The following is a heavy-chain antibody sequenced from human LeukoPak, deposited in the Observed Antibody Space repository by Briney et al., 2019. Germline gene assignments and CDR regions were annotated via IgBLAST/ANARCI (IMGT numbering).Heavy chain of an antibody. CDR1: GGSISSSSYY. J-gene: IGHJ6*03. V-gene: IGHV4-39*01. CDR2: IYYSGST. D-gene: IGHD3-3*01. Sequence: SETLSLTCTVSGGSISSSSYYWCWIRQPPGKGLEWIGSIYYSGSTYYNPSLKSRVTISVDTSKNQFSLKLSSVTAADTAVYYCASVLRFLEWSRNYYYMDVWGKGTTVTVSS. CDR3: ASVLRFLEWSRNYYYMDV.